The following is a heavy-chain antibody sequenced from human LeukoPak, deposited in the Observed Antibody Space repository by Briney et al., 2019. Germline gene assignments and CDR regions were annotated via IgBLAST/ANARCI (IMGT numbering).Heavy chain of an antibody. D-gene: IGHD5-18*01. CDR1: GGSISSGSYY. Sequence: NASQTLSLTCTVSGGSISSGSYYWSWIRQPAGKGLEWIVRIYTSGSTNYTPSLKSRVTISVDTSKNPFSLKLSSVTAADTAVYYCARDTAMGPTFDYSGQGTLVTVFS. CDR3: ARDTAMGPTFDY. J-gene: IGHJ4*02. CDR2: IYTSGST. V-gene: IGHV4-61*02.